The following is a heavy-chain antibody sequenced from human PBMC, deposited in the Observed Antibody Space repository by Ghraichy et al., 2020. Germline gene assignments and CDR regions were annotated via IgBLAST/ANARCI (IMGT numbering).Heavy chain of an antibody. CDR3: ARDSNYPKDGFDY. D-gene: IGHD1-7*01. CDR1: GFTFSTYW. J-gene: IGHJ4*02. CDR2: IKQDGSEK. Sequence: GGSLRLSCAASGFTFSTYWMIWVRQAPGKGLEWVANIKQDGSEKYYVDSVKGRFTISRDNAKNSLYLQMNSLRAEDTAVYYCARDSNYPKDGFDYWGQGTLVTVSS. V-gene: IGHV3-7*01.